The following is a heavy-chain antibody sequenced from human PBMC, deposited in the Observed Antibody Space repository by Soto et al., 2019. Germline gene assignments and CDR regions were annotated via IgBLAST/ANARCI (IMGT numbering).Heavy chain of an antibody. J-gene: IGHJ4*02. D-gene: IGHD2-15*01. CDR1: GFTFSTDS. V-gene: IGHV3-48*02. Sequence: EVQLVESGGGLVQPGGSLRLSCVASGFTFSTDSMNWVRQAPGKGLEWVAHISTSGATRYYADFVKGRFTISKDNAKTSLYLQMDSLRYGDRAVDYCARFFGGGFDYWGQGTLVTVSS. CDR3: ARFFGGGFDY. CDR2: ISTSGATR.